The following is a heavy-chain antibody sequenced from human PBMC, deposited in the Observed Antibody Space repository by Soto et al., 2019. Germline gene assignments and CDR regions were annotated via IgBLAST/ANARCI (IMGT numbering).Heavy chain of an antibody. V-gene: IGHV1-69*13. D-gene: IGHD3-22*01. CDR1: GGTFSSYA. J-gene: IGHJ4*02. CDR3: ARDYYDSSGYRLFDY. CDR2: IIPIFGTA. Sequence: EASVKVSCKASGGTFSSYAISWVRQAPGQGLEWMGGIIPIFGTANYAQKFQGRVTITADESTSTAYMELSSLRSEDTAVYYCARDYYDSSGYRLFDYWGQGTLVTVSS.